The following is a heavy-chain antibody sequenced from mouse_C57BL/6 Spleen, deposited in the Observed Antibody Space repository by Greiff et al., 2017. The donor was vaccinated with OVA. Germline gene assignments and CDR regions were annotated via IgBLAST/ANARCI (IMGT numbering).Heavy chain of an antibody. J-gene: IGHJ1*03. CDR1: GYTFTSYW. D-gene: IGHD1-1*01. V-gene: IGHV1-64*01. CDR3: ALTTVVAPYWYFDV. CDR2: IHPNSGST. Sequence: QVQLQQPGAELVKPGASVKLSCKASGYTFTSYWMHWVKQRPGQGLEWIGMIHPNSGSTNYNEKFKSKATLTVDKSSSTAYMQLSSLTSEESAVYYCALTTVVAPYWYFDVWGTGTTVTVSS.